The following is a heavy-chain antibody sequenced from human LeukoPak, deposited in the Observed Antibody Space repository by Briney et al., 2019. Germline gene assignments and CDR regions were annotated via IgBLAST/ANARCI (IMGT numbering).Heavy chain of an antibody. CDR1: GGSFSDYY. D-gene: IGHD7-27*01. V-gene: IGHV4-34*01. J-gene: IGHJ3*02. CDR2: INHSGST. CDR3: ARAGTGAAFDI. Sequence: RTSETLSLTCAVYGGSFSDYYWSWIRQPPGKGLEWIGEINHSGSTNYNPSLKSRVTISVDTSKDQFSLKLSSVTAADTAVYYCARAGTGAAFDIWGQGTMVTVSS.